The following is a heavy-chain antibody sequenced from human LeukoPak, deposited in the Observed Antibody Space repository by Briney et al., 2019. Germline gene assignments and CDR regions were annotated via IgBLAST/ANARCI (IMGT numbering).Heavy chain of an antibody. CDR3: ANVGHSVVTAILHLAS. D-gene: IGHD2-21*02. V-gene: IGHV3-30*02. CDR1: GFTFSSYA. Sequence: PGGSLRLSCAASGFTFSSYAMHWVRQAPGKGLEWVTFIRYDGSNKYYADSVKGRFTISRDNSKNTLYLQMNSLRAEDTGVYYCANVGHSVVTAILHLASGGRGTLVTVSS. J-gene: IGHJ4*02. CDR2: IRYDGSNK.